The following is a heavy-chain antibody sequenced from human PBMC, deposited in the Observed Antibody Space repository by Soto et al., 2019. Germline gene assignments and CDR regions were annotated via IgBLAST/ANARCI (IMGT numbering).Heavy chain of an antibody. Sequence: GSLILSRAVSGFTFSNYWMSLVRQAPGKGLEWVANIKQDGSEKYYVDSVKGRFTISRDNAKNSLYLQMNSLGAEDTAVYFCASGLWTFQHWGQGTLVTVSS. J-gene: IGHJ1*01. CDR2: IKQDGSEK. D-gene: IGHD3-10*01. CDR1: GFTFSNYW. CDR3: ASGLWTFQH. V-gene: IGHV3-7*01.